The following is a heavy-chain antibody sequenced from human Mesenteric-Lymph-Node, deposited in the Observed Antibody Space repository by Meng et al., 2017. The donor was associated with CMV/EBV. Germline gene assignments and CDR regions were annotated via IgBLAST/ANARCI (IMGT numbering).Heavy chain of an antibody. Sequence: GGSLRLSCAASGFTFSSYWMHWVRQAPGKGLVWVSRSNSDGSSTSYADSVKGRFTISRDNAKNTLYLQMNSLRAEDTAVYYCARAGYSSSWDFDYWGQGTLVTVSS. CDR3: ARAGYSSSWDFDY. V-gene: IGHV3-74*01. J-gene: IGHJ4*02. D-gene: IGHD6-13*01. CDR2: SNSDGSST. CDR1: GFTFSSYW.